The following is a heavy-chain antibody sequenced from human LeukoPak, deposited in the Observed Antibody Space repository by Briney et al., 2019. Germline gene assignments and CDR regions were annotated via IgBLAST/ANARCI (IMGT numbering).Heavy chain of an antibody. CDR1: GFTFSSSS. CDR2: IKEDGTEE. D-gene: IGHD2-15*01. Sequence: GGSLRLSCAASGFTFSSSSMTWVRQASGKGLEWVAHIKEDGTEEYYVDSVKGRFTISRDNAKNSLYLQMNSLRAEDTAVYYCARARRDCSGGSCYPDYNWFDPWGQGTLVTVSS. V-gene: IGHV3-7*05. J-gene: IGHJ5*02. CDR3: ARARRDCSGGSCYPDYNWFDP.